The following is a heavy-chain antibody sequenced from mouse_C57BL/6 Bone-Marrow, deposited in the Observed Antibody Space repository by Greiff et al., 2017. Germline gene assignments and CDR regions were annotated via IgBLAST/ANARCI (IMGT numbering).Heavy chain of an antibody. J-gene: IGHJ1*03. D-gene: IGHD2-1*01. V-gene: IGHV1-82*01. CDR3: VYYGNSYWYFDV. CDR2: IYPGDGDT. CDR1: GYAFSSSW. Sequence: QVQLPQSGPELVKPGASVKISCKASGYAFSSSWMNWVKQRPGKGLEWIGRIYPGDGDTNYNGKFKGKATLTADKSSSTAYMQLSSLTSEDSAVYVCVYYGNSYWYFDVWGTGTTVTVSS.